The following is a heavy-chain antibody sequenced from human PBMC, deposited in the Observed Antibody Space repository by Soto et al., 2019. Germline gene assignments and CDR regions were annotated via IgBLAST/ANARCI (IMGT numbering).Heavy chain of an antibody. CDR3: ATFQVPYDYSNPTFDY. CDR1: GGTFSSYA. CDR2: IIPIFGTA. V-gene: IGHV1-69*01. D-gene: IGHD4-4*01. Sequence: QVQLVQSGAEVKKPGSSVKVSCKASGGTFSSYAISWVRQAPGQGLEWMGGIIPIFGTANYAQKFQGRVTITADEPTSTAYMELSSLRSEDTAVYYCATFQVPYDYSNPTFDYWGQGTLVTVSS. J-gene: IGHJ4*02.